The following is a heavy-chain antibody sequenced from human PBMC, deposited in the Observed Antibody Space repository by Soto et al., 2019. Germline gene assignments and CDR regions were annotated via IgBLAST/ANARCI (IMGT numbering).Heavy chain of an antibody. V-gene: IGHV1-69*05. CDR2: IIPIFVTA. CDR3: ARGVGSGSYYNQYNWFDP. CDR1: GGTFSSYA. D-gene: IGHD3-10*01. J-gene: IGHJ5*02. Sequence: AASVKVSCKASGGTFSSYAITWVRQAPGQGLEWMGGIIPIFVTANYAQKYQARVTMTTDTSTSTAYMELRSLRSDDTAVYYCARGVGSGSYYNQYNWFDPWGQGTLVTVSS.